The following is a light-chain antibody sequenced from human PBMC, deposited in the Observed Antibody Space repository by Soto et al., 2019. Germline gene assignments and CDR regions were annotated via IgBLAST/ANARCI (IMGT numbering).Light chain of an antibody. V-gene: IGKV1-5*03. Sequence: DVQMTQSPSTLSASVGDRVTITCRAGQGVSDWLAWYQQKPGKAPQLLIYKASTLESGVPSRFSGTVSGTESTLTISSLQSDVFAPYFCHQYDKYPFTFGRGTKLELK. CDR3: HQYDKYPFT. CDR2: KAS. J-gene: IGKJ2*01. CDR1: QGVSDW.